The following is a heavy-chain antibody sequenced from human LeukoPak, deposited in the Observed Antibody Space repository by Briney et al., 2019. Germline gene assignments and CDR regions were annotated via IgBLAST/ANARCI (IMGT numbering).Heavy chain of an antibody. CDR3: ARDAGRGVSYNY. J-gene: IGHJ4*02. Sequence: EASVTVSCKASGGTFSSYAISWVRQAPGQGLEWMGGIIPIFGTANYAQKFQGRVTITADESTSTAYMELSSLRSEDTAVYYCARDAGRGVSYNYWGQGTLVTVSS. V-gene: IGHV1-69*01. D-gene: IGHD3-10*01. CDR2: IIPIFGTA. CDR1: GGTFSSYA.